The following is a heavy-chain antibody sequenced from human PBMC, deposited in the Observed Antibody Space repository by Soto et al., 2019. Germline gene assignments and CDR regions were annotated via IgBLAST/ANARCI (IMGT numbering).Heavy chain of an antibody. V-gene: IGHV4-31*03. J-gene: IGHJ4*02. D-gene: IGHD3-10*01. Sequence: QVQLQESGPGLVKPSQTLSLTCTVSGGSIGSDGYYWSWIRQHPGKGLEWIGYIYYSGSTYYNPSLKSRVTISVDTSKNQFSLKLSSVTAADTAVYYCATYGSGTYKPTTFDYWGQGTLVTVSS. CDR3: ATYGSGTYKPTTFDY. CDR1: GGSIGSDGYY. CDR2: IYYSGST.